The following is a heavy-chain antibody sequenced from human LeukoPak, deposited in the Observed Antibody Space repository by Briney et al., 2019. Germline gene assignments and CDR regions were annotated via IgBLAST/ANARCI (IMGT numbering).Heavy chain of an antibody. CDR2: ISWNSGSI. D-gene: IGHD4-17*01. CDR1: GFTFDDYA. V-gene: IGHV3-9*01. J-gene: IGHJ6*03. CDR3: AKDKVYGDSSYYYYYMDV. Sequence: GGSLRLSCAASGFTFDDYAMHWVRQAPGKGLEWVSGISWNSGSIGYADSVKGRFTISRDNAKNSLYLQMNSLRAEDTALYYCAKDKVYGDSSYYYYYMDVWGKGTTVTISS.